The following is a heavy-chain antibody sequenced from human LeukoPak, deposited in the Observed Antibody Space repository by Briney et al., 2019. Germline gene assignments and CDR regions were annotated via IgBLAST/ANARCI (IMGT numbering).Heavy chain of an antibody. J-gene: IGHJ5*02. CDR2: IYTSGST. D-gene: IGHD6-13*01. CDR1: GGSISSYY. Sequence: PSETLSLTCTVSGGSISSYYWSWIRQPPGKGLEWIGYIYTSGSTNYNPSLKSRVTISVDTSKNQFSLKLSSVTAADTAVYYCARSFSAAAGFDNWFDPWGQGTLVTVSS. V-gene: IGHV4-4*09. CDR3: ARSFSAAAGFDNWFDP.